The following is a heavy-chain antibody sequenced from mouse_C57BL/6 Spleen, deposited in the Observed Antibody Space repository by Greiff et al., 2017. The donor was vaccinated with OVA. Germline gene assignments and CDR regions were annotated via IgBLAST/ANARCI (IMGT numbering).Heavy chain of an antibody. CDR2: LWSGGST. Sequence: VQVVESGPGLVQPSQRLSITCTVSGFSLTSYGVHWVRQPPGKGLEWLGVLWSGGSTDYNAAFISRLSISKDNSKSQVFFKMNSLQADDTAIYYCAKSYYGSSPYWYFDVWGTGTTVTVSS. J-gene: IGHJ1*03. D-gene: IGHD1-1*01. V-gene: IGHV2-4*01. CDR3: AKSYYGSSPYWYFDV. CDR1: GFSLTSYG.